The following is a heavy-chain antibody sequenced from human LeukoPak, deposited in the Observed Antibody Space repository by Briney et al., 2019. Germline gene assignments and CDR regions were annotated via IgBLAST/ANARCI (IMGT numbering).Heavy chain of an antibody. V-gene: IGHV3-23*01. J-gene: IGHJ5*02. CDR1: GFTFSSYV. Sequence: GGSLRLSCAASGFTFSSYVMSWVRQAPGKGLEWVSAISGSGGSTYYADSVKGRFTISRDNSKNTLYLQMNSLRAEDTAVYYCAKDRNYDILTGFSNWFDPWGQGTLVTVSS. CDR3: AKDRNYDILTGFSNWFDP. D-gene: IGHD3-9*01. CDR2: ISGSGGST.